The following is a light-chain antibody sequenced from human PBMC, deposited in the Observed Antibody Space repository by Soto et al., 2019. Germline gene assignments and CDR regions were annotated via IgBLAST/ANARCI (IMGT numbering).Light chain of an antibody. CDR2: GAS. J-gene: IGKJ4*01. CDR3: QQDNNWPLS. Sequence: EVVMTQSPATLSVSPGERATLSCRASQSVSSNLAWYQQKPGQAPRLLIYGASTRATGIPARFSGSVSGTEFTLTISSLQSEDFVIYFCQQDNNWPLSFGGGTKVEI. CDR1: QSVSSN. V-gene: IGKV3-15*01.